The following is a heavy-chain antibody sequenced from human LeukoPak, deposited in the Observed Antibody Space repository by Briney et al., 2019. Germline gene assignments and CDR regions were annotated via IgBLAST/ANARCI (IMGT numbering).Heavy chain of an antibody. J-gene: IGHJ4*02. CDR2: IDEKGSVR. CDR3: VRDLILVWTPGDDFDF. D-gene: IGHD2-8*01. CDR1: GFPLSSYW. V-gene: IGHV3-74*01. Sequence: GGSLRLSCAVSGFPLSSYWMYWVRQAPGKGLEWVSRIDEKGSVRTYADSVKGRFTVSRDNAKQTVYLQMNSLKVEDTAVYYCVRDLILVWTPGDDFDFWGQGTLVTVSS.